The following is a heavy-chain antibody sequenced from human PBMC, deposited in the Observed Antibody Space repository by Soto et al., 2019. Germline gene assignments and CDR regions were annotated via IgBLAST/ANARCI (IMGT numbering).Heavy chain of an antibody. CDR3: ARIAECSGGSCYSDYYYMDV. D-gene: IGHD2-15*01. J-gene: IGHJ6*03. Sequence: GESLKISCKGSGYSFTSYWIGWVRQMPGKGLEWMGIIYPGDSDTRYSPSFQGQVTISADKSISTAYLQWSSLKASDTAMYYCARIAECSGGSCYSDYYYMDVWGKGTTVTVSS. CDR2: IYPGDSDT. CDR1: GYSFTSYW. V-gene: IGHV5-51*01.